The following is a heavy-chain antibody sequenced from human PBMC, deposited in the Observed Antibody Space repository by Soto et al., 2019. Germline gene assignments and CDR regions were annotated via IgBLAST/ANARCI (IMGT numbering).Heavy chain of an antibody. CDR2: IDPSDSYT. V-gene: IGHV5-10-1*01. CDR3: AVLNSGYDYYFDY. CDR1: GYSFTSYW. J-gene: IGHJ4*02. Sequence: PGESLKISCKGSGYSFTSYWISWVRQMPGKGLEWMGRIDPSDSYTNYSPSFQGHVTISADKSISTAYLQWSSLKASDTAVYYCAVLNSGYDYYFDYWGQGTLVTVS. D-gene: IGHD5-12*01.